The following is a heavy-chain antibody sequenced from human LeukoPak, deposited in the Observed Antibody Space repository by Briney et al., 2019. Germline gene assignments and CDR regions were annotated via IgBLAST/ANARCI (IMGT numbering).Heavy chain of an antibody. CDR3: ATGMVGGILGAFDI. J-gene: IGHJ3*02. Sequence: PSETLSLTCTVSGGSISSSSYYWGWIRQPPGKGLEWIGSIYYSGSTYYNPSLKSRVTISVDTSKNQFSLKLSSVTAADTAVYYCATGMVGGILGAFDIWGQGTMVTVSS. D-gene: IGHD1-26*01. CDR1: GGSISSSSYY. V-gene: IGHV4-39*07. CDR2: IYYSGST.